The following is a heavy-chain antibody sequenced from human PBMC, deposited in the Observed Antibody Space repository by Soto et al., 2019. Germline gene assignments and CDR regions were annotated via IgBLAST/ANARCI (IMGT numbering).Heavy chain of an antibody. CDR1: GFTVSSNY. CDR3: ASDRIAVAGTPEYFQH. CDR2: IYSGGST. D-gene: IGHD6-19*01. J-gene: IGHJ1*01. V-gene: IGHV3-66*01. Sequence: EVQLVESGGGLVQPGGSLRLSCAASGFTVSSNYMSWVRQAPGKGLEWVSVIYSGGSTYYADSVKGRFTISRDNSKNTLYVHMNSLRAEDTAVYYCASDRIAVAGTPEYFQHWGQGTLVTVSS.